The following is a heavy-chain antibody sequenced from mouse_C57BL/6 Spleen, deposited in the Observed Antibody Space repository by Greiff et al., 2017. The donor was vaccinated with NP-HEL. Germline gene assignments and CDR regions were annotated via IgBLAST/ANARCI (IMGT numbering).Heavy chain of an antibody. CDR1: GYTFTSYW. CDR3: ARSNSSGPYYYAMDY. V-gene: IGHV1-72*01. J-gene: IGHJ4*01. Sequence: VQRVESGAELVKPGASVKLSCKASGYTFTSYWMHWVKQRPGRGLEWIGRIDPNSGGTKYNEKFKSKATLTVDKPSSTAYMQLSSLTSEDSAVYYCARSNSSGPYYYAMDYWGQGTSVTVSS. D-gene: IGHD3-2*02. CDR2: IDPNSGGT.